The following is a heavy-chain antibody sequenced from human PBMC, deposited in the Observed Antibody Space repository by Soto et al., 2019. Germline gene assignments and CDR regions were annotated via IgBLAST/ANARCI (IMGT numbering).Heavy chain of an antibody. D-gene: IGHD5-18*01. CDR1: GFTFSSYS. J-gene: IGHJ4*02. CDR3: ARDQPGYSYGYGXGY. CDR2: ISSSSSYI. Sequence: GGSLRLSCAASGFTFSSYSMNWVRQAPGKGLEWVSSISSSSSYIYYADSVKGRFTISRDNAKNSLYLQMNSLRAEDTAVYYCARDQPGYSYGYGXGYWGQGTLVTVPQ. V-gene: IGHV3-21*01.